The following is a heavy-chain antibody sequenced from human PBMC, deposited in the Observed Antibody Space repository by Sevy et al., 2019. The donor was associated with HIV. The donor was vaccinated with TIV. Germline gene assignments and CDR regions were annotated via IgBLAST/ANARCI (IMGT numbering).Heavy chain of an antibody. D-gene: IGHD6-13*01. J-gene: IGHJ4*02. CDR2: ISYDGKNE. V-gene: IGHV3-30*18. Sequence: GGSLRLSCAGSGFNFYNYGIHWVRQAPGKGLEWVTMISYDGKNENYADSVKGRFTISRDNSKNTVYLQMNSLRPDDTAIYYCAKDRSGSWSVDYWGQGTLVTV. CDR3: AKDRSGSWSVDY. CDR1: GFNFYNYG.